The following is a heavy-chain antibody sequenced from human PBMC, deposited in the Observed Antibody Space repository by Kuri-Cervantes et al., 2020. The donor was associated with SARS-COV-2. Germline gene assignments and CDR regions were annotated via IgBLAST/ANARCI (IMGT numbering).Heavy chain of an antibody. D-gene: IGHD3-16*01. CDR1: GFTFSSYW. Sequence: GESLKISCAASGFTFSSYWMSWVRQAPGKVLEWVANIKQDGSENYYVGSVKGRFTISRDNAKNSLYLQMNSLRAEDTAVYYCAREGLASPIYWYFDLWGRGTLVTVSS. V-gene: IGHV3-7*01. J-gene: IGHJ2*01. CDR3: AREGLASPIYWYFDL. CDR2: IKQDGSEN.